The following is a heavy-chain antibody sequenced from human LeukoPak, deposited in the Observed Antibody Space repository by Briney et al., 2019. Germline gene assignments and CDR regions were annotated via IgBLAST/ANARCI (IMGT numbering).Heavy chain of an antibody. V-gene: IGHV3-48*01. J-gene: IGHJ5*02. Sequence: GGSLRLSCAASGFTFSSYSMNWVRQAPGKGLEWVSYIRSSSSTIYYADSVKGRFTISRDNAKNSLYLQMNSLRAEDTAVYYCARGSWFDPWGQGTLVTVSS. CDR1: GFTFSSYS. CDR3: ARGSWFDP. CDR2: IRSSSSTI.